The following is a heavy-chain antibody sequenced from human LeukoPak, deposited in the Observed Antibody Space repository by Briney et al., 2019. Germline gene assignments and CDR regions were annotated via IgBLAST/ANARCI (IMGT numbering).Heavy chain of an antibody. CDR3: ARAGRFLEWLSSSYYYYYMDV. CDR2: ISSSGSTI. J-gene: IGHJ6*03. CDR1: RFTFSSYE. V-gene: IGHV3-48*03. D-gene: IGHD3-3*01. Sequence: PGGSLRLSCAASRFTFSSYEMNWVRQAPGKGLEWVSYISSSGSTIYYADSVKGRFTVSRDNAKNSLYLQMNSLRAEDTAVYYCARAGRFLEWLSSSYYYYYMDVWGKGTTVTVSS.